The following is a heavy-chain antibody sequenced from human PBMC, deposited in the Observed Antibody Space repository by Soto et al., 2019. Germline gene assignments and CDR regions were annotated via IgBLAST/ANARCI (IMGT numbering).Heavy chain of an antibody. D-gene: IGHD3-3*01. CDR2: IYYSGST. CDR1: GGSINNGGYY. J-gene: IGHJ5*02. CDR3: ARGPSNHDVLEWLPGNTWLDP. V-gene: IGHV4-31*03. Sequence: QVQLQESGPGLVKPSQTLSLTCTVSGGSINNGGYYWSWIRQHPGKGLEWIGYIYYSGSTYYNPSLKSRITIALYASKNQFSLRLNSVTAADTAVYYCARGPSNHDVLEWLPGNTWLDPGVQGTLVTVSS.